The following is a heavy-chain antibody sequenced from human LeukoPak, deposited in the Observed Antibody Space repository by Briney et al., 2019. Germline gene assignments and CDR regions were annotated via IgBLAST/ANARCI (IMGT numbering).Heavy chain of an antibody. CDR3: ASFCSGGSCYDL. CDR2: IYHSGST. CDR1: GGSLSSGGYC. J-gene: IGHJ4*02. Sequence: SQTLSLTCAVSGGSLSSGGYCWGWVRQPPGRGLEWIGYIYHSGSTYYNPSLKSRVTISVDRSKNQFSLKLSSVTAADTAVYYCASFCSGGSCYDLWGQGTLVTVSS. D-gene: IGHD2-15*01. V-gene: IGHV4-30-2*01.